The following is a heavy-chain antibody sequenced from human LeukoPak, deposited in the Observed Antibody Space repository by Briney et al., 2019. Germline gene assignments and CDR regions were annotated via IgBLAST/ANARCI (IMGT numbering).Heavy chain of an antibody. Sequence: ASVKVSCKASGHTFTGYYMHWVRQAPGQGLEWMGWISAYNGDTSYAQKLQGRVTMTTDTSTSTAYMELRTLRSDDTAVYYCARSGQWLVYYFDYWGQGTLVTISS. J-gene: IGHJ4*02. D-gene: IGHD6-19*01. V-gene: IGHV1-18*04. CDR2: ISAYNGDT. CDR1: GHTFTGYY. CDR3: ARSGQWLVYYFDY.